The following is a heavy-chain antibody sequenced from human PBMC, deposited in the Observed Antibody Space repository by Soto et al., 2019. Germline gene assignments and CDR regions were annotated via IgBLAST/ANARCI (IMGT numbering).Heavy chain of an antibody. J-gene: IGHJ6*02. Sequence: EVQLVESGGGLVKPGGSLRLSCAASGFTFSSYSMNWVRQAPGKGLEWVSSISCSSSYLYYADSVKGRFTISRDNAKNSLYLQMNSLRVEDTAVYYCARVVDYCDPYYYYGMDVWGQGTTVTVSS. CDR3: ARVVDYCDPYYYYGMDV. V-gene: IGHV3-21*01. D-gene: IGHD3-22*01. CDR1: GFTFSSYS. CDR2: ISCSSSYL.